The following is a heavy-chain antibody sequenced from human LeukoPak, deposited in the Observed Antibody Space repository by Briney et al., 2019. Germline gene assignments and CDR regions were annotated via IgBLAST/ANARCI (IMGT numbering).Heavy chain of an antibody. Sequence: GASVKVSCKASGYTFTSYGIIWVRQAPGQGLEWMGWISAYNGNTNYAQKLQGRVTMTTDTSTSTAYMELRSLRSDDTAVYYCARDRPSDSSGNLGYWGQGTLVTVSS. D-gene: IGHD3-22*01. CDR2: ISAYNGNT. V-gene: IGHV1-18*01. J-gene: IGHJ4*02. CDR1: GYTFTSYG. CDR3: ARDRPSDSSGNLGY.